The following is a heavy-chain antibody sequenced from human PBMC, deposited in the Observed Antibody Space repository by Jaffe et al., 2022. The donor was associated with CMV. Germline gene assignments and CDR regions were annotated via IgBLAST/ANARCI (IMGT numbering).Heavy chain of an antibody. J-gene: IGHJ4*02. CDR2: ISYDGSNK. CDR3: AKNGYPGWFGELLFDY. CDR1: GFTFSSYG. V-gene: IGHV3-30*18. D-gene: IGHD3-10*01. Sequence: QVQLVESGGGVVQPGRSLRLSCAASGFTFSSYGMHWVRQAPGKGLEWVAVISYDGSNKYYADSVKGRFTISRDNSKNTLYLQMNSLRAEDTAVYYCAKNGYPGWFGELLFDYWGQGTLVTVSS.